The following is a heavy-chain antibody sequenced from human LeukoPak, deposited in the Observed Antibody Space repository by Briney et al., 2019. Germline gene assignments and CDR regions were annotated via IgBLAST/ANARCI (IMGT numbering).Heavy chain of an antibody. CDR1: GYSFTTYW. CDR2: IHPGDSDI. J-gene: IGHJ4*02. D-gene: IGHD3-22*01. CDR3: ARPFSYDSSGYYLPSDY. V-gene: IGHV5-51*01. Sequence: GESLKISCKGSGYSFTTYWIGWVRQMPGKGLEWVGIIHPGDSDIRYSPSFQGQVTISADKSISTAYLQWSSLKASDTAMYYCARPFSYDSSGYYLPSDYWGQGTLVTVSS.